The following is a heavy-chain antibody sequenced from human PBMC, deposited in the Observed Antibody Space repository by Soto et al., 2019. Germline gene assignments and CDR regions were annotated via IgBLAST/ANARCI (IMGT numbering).Heavy chain of an antibody. V-gene: IGHV3-74*01. CDR2: INSDGSST. Sequence: VGSLSLSCAASGFTFSSYWIHWVRQAPGKGLVWVSRINSDGSSTSYADSVKGRFTISRDNAKNTLYLQMSSLRAEDTAVYYCARDNPYSSSWGHAFDIWGQGTMVTVS. J-gene: IGHJ3*02. CDR1: GFTFSSYW. CDR3: ARDNPYSSSWGHAFDI. D-gene: IGHD6-13*01.